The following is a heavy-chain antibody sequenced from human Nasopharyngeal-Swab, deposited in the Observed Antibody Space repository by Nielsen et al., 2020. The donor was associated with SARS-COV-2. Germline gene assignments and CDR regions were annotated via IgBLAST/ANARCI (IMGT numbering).Heavy chain of an antibody. Sequence: RQAPGKGLEWIGYIYYSGSTYYNPSLKSRVTISVDTSKNQFSLKLSSVTAADTAVHYCARGRKQQLVLRWFDPWGQGTLVTVSS. CDR3: ARGRKQQLVLRWFDP. J-gene: IGHJ5*02. D-gene: IGHD6-13*01. V-gene: IGHV4-31*02. CDR2: IYYSGST.